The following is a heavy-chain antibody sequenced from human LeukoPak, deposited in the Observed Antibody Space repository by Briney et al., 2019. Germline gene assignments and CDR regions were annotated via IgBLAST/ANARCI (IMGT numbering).Heavy chain of an antibody. J-gene: IGHJ4*02. Sequence: SETLSLTCTVSGGSISSSHYYWGWIRQPPGKGLEWIGSIYYTGSTYYNPSLKSRVTISVDTSKNQFSLKLSSVTAADTAVYYCARGSGYYSYFDYWGQGTLVTVSS. CDR3: ARGSGYYSYFDY. D-gene: IGHD3-22*01. CDR2: IYYTGST. CDR1: GGSISSSHYY. V-gene: IGHV4-39*07.